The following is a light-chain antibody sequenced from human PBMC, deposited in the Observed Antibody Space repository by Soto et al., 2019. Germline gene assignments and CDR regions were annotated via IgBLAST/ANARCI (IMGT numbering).Light chain of an antibody. CDR2: WAS. J-gene: IGKJ1*01. V-gene: IGKV4-1*01. CDR1: QSILYSSNNKNY. CDR3: QQYYSPWT. Sequence: DIVMTQSPDSLAVSLGERATINCKSSQSILYSSNNKNYLAWYQQKPGQPPKLLFYWASTRDTGVPDRFSGSGSGTDFTLTISSLQAEDVAVYYCQQYYSPWTFGQGTKVEIK.